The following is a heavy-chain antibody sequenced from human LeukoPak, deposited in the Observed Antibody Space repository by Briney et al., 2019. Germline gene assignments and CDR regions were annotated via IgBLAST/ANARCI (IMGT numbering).Heavy chain of an antibody. D-gene: IGHD2-2*01. J-gene: IGHJ4*02. Sequence: GGSLRLSCAASVFTFSSYAMSWVRQAPGKGVEWGSAISGSGGSTYYADSVKGRFTISRDNSKNTLYLQMNSLRAEDKAVYYCAKNGIEVVPAATDYWGQGTLVTVSS. CDR1: VFTFSSYA. CDR2: ISGSGGST. V-gene: IGHV3-23*01. CDR3: AKNGIEVVPAATDY.